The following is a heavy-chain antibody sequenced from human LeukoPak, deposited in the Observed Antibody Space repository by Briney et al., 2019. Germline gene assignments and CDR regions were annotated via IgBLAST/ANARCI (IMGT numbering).Heavy chain of an antibody. CDR3: ARPGDYDSSGYYIY. D-gene: IGHD3-22*01. CDR1: GFTFSSYA. Sequence: GGSLRLSCAASGFTFSSYAMHWVRQAPGKGLEWVAVISYDGSNKYYADSVKGRFTISRDNSKNSLYLQMNSLRAEDTAVYYCARPGDYDSSGYYIYWGQGTLVTVSS. CDR2: ISYDGSNK. J-gene: IGHJ4*02. V-gene: IGHV3-30-3*01.